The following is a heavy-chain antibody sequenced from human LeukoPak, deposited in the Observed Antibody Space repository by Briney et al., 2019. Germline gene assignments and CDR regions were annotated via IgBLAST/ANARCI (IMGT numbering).Heavy chain of an antibody. CDR1: GFTFGDYA. D-gene: IGHD2-21*02. J-gene: IGHJ6*02. CDR2: IRSKAYGGTT. Sequence: GSLRLSCTASGFTFGDYAMSWVRQAPGKGLEWVGFIRSKAYGGTTEYAASVKGRFTISRDDSKSIAYLQMNSLKTEDTAVYYCTRDGDSYAGYGMDVWGQGTTVTVSS. V-gene: IGHV3-49*04. CDR3: TRDGDSYAGYGMDV.